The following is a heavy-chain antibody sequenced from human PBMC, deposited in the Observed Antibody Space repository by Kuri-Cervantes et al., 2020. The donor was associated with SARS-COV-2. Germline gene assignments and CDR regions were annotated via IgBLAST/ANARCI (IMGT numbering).Heavy chain of an antibody. CDR1: GYTFTGYY. V-gene: IGHV1-2*02. J-gene: IGHJ6*02. D-gene: IGHD5-18*01. CDR2: INPNSGDT. Sequence: ASVKVSCKASGYTFTGYYLHWVRQAPGQGLEWMGWINPNSGDTNYAQKFQGRVTMTRDTSISTAYMELSRLRSDDTAVYYCARDLIRGYSYGFFGMDVWGQGTTVTVSS. CDR3: ARDLIRGYSYGFFGMDV.